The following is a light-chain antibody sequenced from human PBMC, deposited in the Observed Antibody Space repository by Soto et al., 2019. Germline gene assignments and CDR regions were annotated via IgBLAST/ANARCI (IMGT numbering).Light chain of an antibody. CDR3: QQYGSSPT. J-gene: IGKJ1*01. CDR2: GAS. V-gene: IGKV3-20*01. Sequence: ESVLTQSPGTLSLSPGERPTLPCRASQSVGSSYLAWYQQTPGQAPRLLIYGASIRATGIPDRFSGSGSGTDFTLSISRLEPEDFAVYYCQQYGSSPTFGQGTKVDIK. CDR1: QSVGSSY.